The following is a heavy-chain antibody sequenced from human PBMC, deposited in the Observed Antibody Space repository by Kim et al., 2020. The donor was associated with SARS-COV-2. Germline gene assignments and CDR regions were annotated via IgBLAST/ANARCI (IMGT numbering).Heavy chain of an antibody. V-gene: IGHV4-30-2*01. CDR3: ARGGYYYDSSGWGDYYGVDV. CDR2: IYHSGST. D-gene: IGHD3-22*01. Sequence: SETLSLTCAVSGGSISSGGYSWSWIRQPPGKGLEWIGYIYHSGSTYYNPSLKSRVNISVDRSKNQFSLKLSSVTAADTAVYYCARGGYYYDSSGWGDYYGVDVWGQGTTVTVSS. CDR1: GGSISSGGYS. J-gene: IGHJ6*02.